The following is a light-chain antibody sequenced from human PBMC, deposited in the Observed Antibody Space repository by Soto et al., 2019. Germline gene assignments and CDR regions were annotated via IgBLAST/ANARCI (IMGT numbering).Light chain of an antibody. J-gene: IGKJ1*01. V-gene: IGKV1-5*01. CDR2: DAS. CDR1: HSISSW. Sequence: DIQMTQSPSTLSASVGDRVTITCRASHSISSWLAWYQQKPGKAPKLLIYDASSVESGVPSRFSGSGSGTEFTLTISSLQPYDFATYYCQQYNSYWTFGQGTKVEIK. CDR3: QQYNSYWT.